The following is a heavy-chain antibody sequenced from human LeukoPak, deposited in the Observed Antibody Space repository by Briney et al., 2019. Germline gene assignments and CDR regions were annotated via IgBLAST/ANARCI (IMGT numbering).Heavy chain of an antibody. CDR2: INPSGGTT. D-gene: IGHD3-22*01. Sequence: ASVKVSCKASGYTSTSYYMHWVRQAPGQGLEWMGIINPSGGTTTYAQKFQGRVTMTRDTSTSTVYMELSSLTSEDTALYYCARGDSSGYLGAFDVWGQGTMVAVSS. V-gene: IGHV1-46*01. CDR3: ARGDSSGYLGAFDV. J-gene: IGHJ3*01. CDR1: GYTSTSYY.